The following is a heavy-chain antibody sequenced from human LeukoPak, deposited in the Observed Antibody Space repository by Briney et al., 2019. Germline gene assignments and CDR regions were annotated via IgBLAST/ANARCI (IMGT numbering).Heavy chain of an antibody. CDR3: VRGFVGAGFYT. CDR2: ISGSRDFI. D-gene: IGHD3-3*01. CDR1: GFTFNVYA. Sequence: PGGSLRLSCAGSGFTFNVYAMHWVRQVPGKGPEWISSISGSRDFIYYADSVKGRLTISRDNAKNSLYLDMNSRRVEDTAVYFCVRGFVGAGFYTWGQGVLVTGSS. V-gene: IGHV3-21*06. J-gene: IGHJ5*02.